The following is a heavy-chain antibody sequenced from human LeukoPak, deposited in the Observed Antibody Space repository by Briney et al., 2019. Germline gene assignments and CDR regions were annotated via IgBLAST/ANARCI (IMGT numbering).Heavy chain of an antibody. CDR2: IYYSGST. CDR1: GGSISSYY. CDR3: ARGRRNSSSWYDDY. D-gene: IGHD6-13*01. J-gene: IGHJ4*02. Sequence: SETLSLTCTVSGGSISSYYWSWIRQPPGRGLEWIGYIYYSGSTNYNPSLKSRVTISVDTSKNQFSLKLSSVTAADTAVYYCARGRRNSSSWYDDYWGQGTLVTVSS. V-gene: IGHV4-59*01.